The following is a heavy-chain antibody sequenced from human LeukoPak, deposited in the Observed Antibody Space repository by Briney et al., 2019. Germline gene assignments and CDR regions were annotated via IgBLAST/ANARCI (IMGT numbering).Heavy chain of an antibody. J-gene: IGHJ6*04. CDR1: GYSISSGYY. Sequence: SETLSLTCAVSGYSISSGYYWGWIRQPPGKGLEWIGSIYHSGSTYYSPSLKSRVTISVDTSKNQFSLKLSSVTAADTAVYYCARGDGYCSSTSCYADDYGMDVWGKGTTVTVSS. D-gene: IGHD2-2*01. CDR2: IYHSGST. CDR3: ARGDGYCSSTSCYADDYGMDV. V-gene: IGHV4-38-2*01.